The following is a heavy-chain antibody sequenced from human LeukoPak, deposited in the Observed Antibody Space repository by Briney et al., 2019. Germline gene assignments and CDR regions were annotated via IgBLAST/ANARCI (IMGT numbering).Heavy chain of an antibody. D-gene: IGHD3-10*01. CDR1: GFTLSSYW. V-gene: IGHV3-7*01. CDR3: ASGSGSYYKNDYFDY. J-gene: IGHJ4*02. CDR2: IKQDGSEK. Sequence: PGGSLRLSCAASGFTLSSYWMSWVRQAPGKGLEWVANIKQDGSEKYYVDSVKGRFTISRDNAKNSLYLQMNSLRAEDTAVYYCASGSGSYYKNDYFDYWGQGTLVTVSS.